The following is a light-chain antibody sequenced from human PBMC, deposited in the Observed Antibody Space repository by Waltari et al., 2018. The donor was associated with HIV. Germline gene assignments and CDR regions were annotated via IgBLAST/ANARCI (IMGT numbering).Light chain of an antibody. V-gene: IGLV2-14*01. CDR3: SSYTISSTYV. J-gene: IGLJ1*01. Sequence: QSTLTQPVSVSGSPGQSITISCTGTSSDVFNYNYVSWYQQHPDRAPKLMIYELSNRPSGVSTRFSVSTSGNTPSLTISGLQAEDEADYYCSSYTISSTYVFGTGTKVTVL. CDR2: ELS. CDR1: SSDVFNYNY.